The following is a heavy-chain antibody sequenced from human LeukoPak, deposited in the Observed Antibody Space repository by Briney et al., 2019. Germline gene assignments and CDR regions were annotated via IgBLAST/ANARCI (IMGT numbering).Heavy chain of an antibody. CDR1: GVPITNYY. CDR3: ARQFESLRSVAYDL. Sequence: PSETLSLTCSVSGVPITNYYWTWLRQSPEKGLEWLGYIHYTGNTNYNPSLKSRIAISVDASKNHFSLRLRSVTAADTAMYYCARQFESLRSVAYDLCGQGAMVIVSS. D-gene: IGHD4-17*01. J-gene: IGHJ3*01. CDR2: IHYTGNT. V-gene: IGHV4-59*01.